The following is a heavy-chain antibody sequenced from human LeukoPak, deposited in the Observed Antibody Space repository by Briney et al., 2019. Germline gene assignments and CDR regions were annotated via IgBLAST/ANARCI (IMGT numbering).Heavy chain of an antibody. Sequence: GGSLRLSCAASGFTFSSYAMSWVRQAAGKGLEWVSAISGSGGSTYYADSVKGRFTISRDNSKNTLYLQMNSLRAEDTAVYYCAKDLLSSSWYHFDYWGQGTLVTVSS. CDR2: ISGSGGST. D-gene: IGHD6-13*01. CDR1: GFTFSSYA. V-gene: IGHV3-23*01. J-gene: IGHJ4*02. CDR3: AKDLLSSSWYHFDY.